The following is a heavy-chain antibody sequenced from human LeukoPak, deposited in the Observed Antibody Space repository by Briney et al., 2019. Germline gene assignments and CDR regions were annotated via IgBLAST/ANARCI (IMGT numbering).Heavy chain of an antibody. CDR2: IRYDGSNK. Sequence: GRSLRLSCAASGFTFSSYAMHWVRQAPGKGLEWVAFIRYDGSNKYYADSVKGRFTISRDNSKNTLYLQMNSLRAEDTAVYYCAKSSGSYYPYYFDYWGQGTLVTVSS. CDR3: AKSSGSYYPYYFDY. CDR1: GFTFSSYA. V-gene: IGHV3-30*02. D-gene: IGHD1-26*01. J-gene: IGHJ4*02.